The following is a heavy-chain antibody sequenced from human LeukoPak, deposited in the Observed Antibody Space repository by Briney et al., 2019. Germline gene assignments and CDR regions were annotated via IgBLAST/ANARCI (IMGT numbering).Heavy chain of an antibody. V-gene: IGHV1-69*13. Sequence: SVKVSCKASGGTFSSYAISWVRQAPGQGLEWMGGIIPIFGTANYAQRFQGRVTITADESTSTAYMELSSLRSEDTAVYYCARRIYGDYWFDPWGQGTLVTVSS. CDR1: GGTFSSYA. CDR2: IIPIFGTA. D-gene: IGHD4-17*01. CDR3: ARRIYGDYWFDP. J-gene: IGHJ5*02.